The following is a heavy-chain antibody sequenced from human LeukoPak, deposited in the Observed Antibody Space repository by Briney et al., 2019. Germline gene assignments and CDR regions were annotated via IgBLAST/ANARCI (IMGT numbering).Heavy chain of an antibody. J-gene: IGHJ4*02. V-gene: IGHV5-51*01. CDR1: GYSFTSYW. CDR2: IYPGDSDT. D-gene: IGHD5-12*01. Sequence: GESLRISCKGSGYSFTSYWIGWARQMPGKGLEWMGIIYPGDSDTRYSPSFQGQVTISADKSISTAYLQWSSLKASDTAMYYCARSEEVATVDYWGQGTLVTVSS. CDR3: ARSEEVATVDY.